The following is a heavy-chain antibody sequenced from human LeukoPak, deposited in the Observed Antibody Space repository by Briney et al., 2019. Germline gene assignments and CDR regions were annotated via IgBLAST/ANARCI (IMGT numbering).Heavy chain of an antibody. V-gene: IGHV3-7*01. Sequence: SGGSLRLSCEASGFTFSSYWMSWVRQAPGKGLEWVANIRDDGGEIYYVDSVKGRFTISRDNAKSSLFLQMNSLRAEDAAVYYCARDKXXGSYYGXXXDSWGXXTLVTVSS. J-gene: IGHJ4*02. CDR2: IRDDGGEI. D-gene: IGHD3-16*01. CDR3: ARDKXXGSYYGXXXDS. CDR1: GFTFSSYW.